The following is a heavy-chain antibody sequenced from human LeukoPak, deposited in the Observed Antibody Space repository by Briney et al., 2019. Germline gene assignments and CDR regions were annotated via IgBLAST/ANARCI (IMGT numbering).Heavy chain of an antibody. CDR2: ISGSGGST. D-gene: IGHD3-3*01. Sequence: GGSLRLSCAASGFTFSSYAMSWVRQAPGKGLEWVSAISGSGGSTYYADSVKGRFTISRDNSKNTLYLQMNSLRAEDTAVYYCAKVYYDFWSGYPAGAFDIWGQGTMVTVSS. V-gene: IGHV3-23*01. CDR1: GFTFSSYA. J-gene: IGHJ3*02. CDR3: AKVYYDFWSGYPAGAFDI.